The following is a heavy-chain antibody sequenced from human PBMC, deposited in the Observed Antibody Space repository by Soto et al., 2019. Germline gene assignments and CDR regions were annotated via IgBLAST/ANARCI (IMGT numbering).Heavy chain of an antibody. CDR1: GFTFSSYG. V-gene: IGHV3-33*01. CDR3: ARPNGYTYGYLDY. CDR2: IWYDGSNK. J-gene: IGHJ4*02. D-gene: IGHD5-18*01. Sequence: GGSLRLFCAASGFTFSSYGMHWVRQAPGKGLEWVAVIWYDGSNKYYADSVKGRFTISRDNSKNTLYLQMNSLRAEDTAVYYCARPNGYTYGYLDYWGQGTLVTVSS.